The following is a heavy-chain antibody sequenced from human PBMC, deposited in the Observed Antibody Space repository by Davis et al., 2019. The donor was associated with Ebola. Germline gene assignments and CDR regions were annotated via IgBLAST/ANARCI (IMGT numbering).Heavy chain of an antibody. CDR2: IWFDGSKK. CDR3: ATGDYYDGEGYNR. J-gene: IGHJ5*02. Sequence: PGGSLRLSCAASGFTLSNYAMSWVRQAPGKGLEWVAVIWFDGSKKDYADSVKGRFTISRDDSKKEVYLEMSSLRAEDTAVYYCATGDYYDGEGYNRWGQGTLVTVSS. D-gene: IGHD3-16*01. V-gene: IGHV3-33*08. CDR1: GFTLSNYA.